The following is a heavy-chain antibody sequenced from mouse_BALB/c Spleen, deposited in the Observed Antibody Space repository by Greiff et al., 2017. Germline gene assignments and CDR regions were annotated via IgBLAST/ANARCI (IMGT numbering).Heavy chain of an antibody. CDR1: GFTFSSFG. CDR3: ARKGRYDEGNAMDY. Sequence: EVQVVESGGGLVQPGGSRKLSCAASGFTFSSFGMHWVRQAPEKGLEWVAYISSGSSTIYYADTVKGRFTISRDNPKNTLFLQMTSLRSEDTAMYYCARKGRYDEGNAMDYWGQGTSVTVSS. D-gene: IGHD2-14*01. CDR2: ISSGSSTI. V-gene: IGHV5-17*02. J-gene: IGHJ4*01.